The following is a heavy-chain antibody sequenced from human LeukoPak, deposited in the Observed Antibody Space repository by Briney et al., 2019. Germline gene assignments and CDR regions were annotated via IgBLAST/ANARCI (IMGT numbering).Heavy chain of an antibody. CDR1: RFTFSTYW. J-gene: IGHJ4*02. D-gene: IGHD6-13*01. CDR3: ARGSSWYGDY. Sequence: GGSLRLSCAASRFTFSTYWMSWVRQAPGKGLEWVANIKQDGSEKYYVDSVKGRFTISRDNAKNSLYLQMDSLRAEDTAVYYCARGSSWYGDYWGQGTLVTVSS. V-gene: IGHV3-7*01. CDR2: IKQDGSEK.